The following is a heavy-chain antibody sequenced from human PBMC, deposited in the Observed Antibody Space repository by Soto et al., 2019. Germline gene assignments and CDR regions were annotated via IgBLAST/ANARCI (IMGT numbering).Heavy chain of an antibody. CDR3: ARLMTTVTTELIGYYYGMDV. CDR1: GGSISSSSYY. CDR2: IYYSGST. Sequence: QLQLQESGPGLVKPSETLSLTCTVSGGSISSSSYYWGWIRQPPGKGLEWIGSIYYSGSTYYNPSLKSRVTISVDTSKNQFSLKLSSVTAADTAVYYCARLMTTVTTELIGYYYGMDVWGQGTTVTVSS. D-gene: IGHD4-17*01. V-gene: IGHV4-39*01. J-gene: IGHJ6*02.